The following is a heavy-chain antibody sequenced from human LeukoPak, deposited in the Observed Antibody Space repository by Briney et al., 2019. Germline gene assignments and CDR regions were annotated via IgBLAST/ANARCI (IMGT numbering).Heavy chain of an antibody. Sequence: GGSLRLSCAASGFTFSSYSMNWVRQAPGKGLELVSSISSSSSYIYYADSVKGRFTISRDNAKNSLYLQMNSLRAEDTAVYYCARQAFASKRVFDYWGQGTLVTVSS. CDR2: ISSSSSYI. V-gene: IGHV3-21*01. D-gene: IGHD3-3*02. CDR3: ARQAFASKRVFDY. J-gene: IGHJ4*02. CDR1: GFTFSSYS.